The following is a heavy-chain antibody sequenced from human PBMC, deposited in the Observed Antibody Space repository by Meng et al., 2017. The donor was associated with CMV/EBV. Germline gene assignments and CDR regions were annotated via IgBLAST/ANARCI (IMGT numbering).Heavy chain of an antibody. Sequence: FTFSNAWMSWVRQAPGKGLEWVGRIKSKTDGGTTDYAAPVKGRFTISRDDSKNTLYLQMNSLKTEDTAVYYSTTAPITMVRGVRVDYWGQGTLVTVSS. CDR1: FTFSNAW. V-gene: IGHV3-15*01. CDR2: IKSKTDGGTT. J-gene: IGHJ4*02. D-gene: IGHD3-10*01. CDR3: TTAPITMVRGVRVDY.